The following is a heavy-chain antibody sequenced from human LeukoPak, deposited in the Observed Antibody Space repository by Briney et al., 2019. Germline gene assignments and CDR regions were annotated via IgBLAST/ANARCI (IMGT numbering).Heavy chain of an antibody. Sequence: GASVKVSCKASGYTFTGYYMHWVRQAPGQGLEWMGWINPNSGGTNYARKFQGRVTMTRDTSISTAYMELSRLRSDDTAVYYCARSPSWSSSWYDYWGQGTLVTVSS. CDR2: INPNSGGT. CDR1: GYTFTGYY. V-gene: IGHV1-2*02. J-gene: IGHJ4*02. CDR3: ARSPSWSSSWYDY. D-gene: IGHD6-13*01.